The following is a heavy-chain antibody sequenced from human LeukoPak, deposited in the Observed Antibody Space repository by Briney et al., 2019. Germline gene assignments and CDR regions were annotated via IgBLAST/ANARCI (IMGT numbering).Heavy chain of an antibody. V-gene: IGHV4-39*01. D-gene: IGHD2-2*01. CDR2: IYYSGST. Sequence: ASETLSLTCTVSGGSISSSSYYWGWIRQPPGKGLEWIGSIYYSGSTYYSPSLKSRVTISVDTSKNQFSLKLSSVTAADTAVYYCARHLDCSSTSCYYPNDAFDIWGQGTMVTVSS. CDR1: GGSISSSSYY. CDR3: ARHLDCSSTSCYYPNDAFDI. J-gene: IGHJ3*02.